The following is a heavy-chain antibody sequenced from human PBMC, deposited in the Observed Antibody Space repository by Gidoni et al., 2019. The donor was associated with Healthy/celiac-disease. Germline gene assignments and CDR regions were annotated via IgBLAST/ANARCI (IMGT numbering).Heavy chain of an antibody. V-gene: IGHV3-33*08. CDR2: IWYDGSNK. D-gene: IGHD1-26*01. CDR1: GFTFSSYG. Sequence: QVQLVESGGGVVQPGRPLRLSCAASGFTFSSYGMHWVRQAPGKGLAWVAVIWYDGSNKDYADSVKGRFTISRDNSKNALYLQMNSLRAEDTAVYYCARGSSGSYNGYWGQGTLVTVSS. J-gene: IGHJ4*02. CDR3: ARGSSGSYNGY.